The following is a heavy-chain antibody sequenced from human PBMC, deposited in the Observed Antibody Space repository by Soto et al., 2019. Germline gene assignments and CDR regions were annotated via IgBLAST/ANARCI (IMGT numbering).Heavy chain of an antibody. CDR3: AKLRHYFERAGQGQSDF. Sequence: DVQLLESGGGFVQPGVSLRLSCDASGFTFVKFALSWVRQAPGKGLEWVAAISGSAQTTFYADSVRGRFTVSRDNSVNILFLEMNNLRVEDTAVYYCAKLRHYFERAGQGQSDFWGQGTLVTVSS. CDR2: ISGSAQTT. V-gene: IGHV3-23*01. D-gene: IGHD1-26*01. J-gene: IGHJ4*02. CDR1: GFTFVKFA.